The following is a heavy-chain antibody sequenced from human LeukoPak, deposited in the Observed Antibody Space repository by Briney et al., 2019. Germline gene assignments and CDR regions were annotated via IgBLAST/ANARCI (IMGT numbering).Heavy chain of an antibody. CDR3: ARGRHSSSWYENWFDP. Sequence: SETLSLTCAVYGGSFSGYYWSWIRQPPGKGLEWIGEINHSGSTNYNPSLKSRVTISVDTSKNQFSLKLSSVTAADTAVYYCARGRHSSSWYENWFDPWGQGTLVTVPS. D-gene: IGHD6-13*01. CDR1: GGSFSGYY. V-gene: IGHV4-34*01. J-gene: IGHJ5*02. CDR2: INHSGST.